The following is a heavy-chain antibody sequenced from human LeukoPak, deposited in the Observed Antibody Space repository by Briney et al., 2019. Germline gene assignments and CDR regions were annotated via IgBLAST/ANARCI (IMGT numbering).Heavy chain of an antibody. CDR3: ASRVGYYYYMDV. J-gene: IGHJ6*03. V-gene: IGHV4-39*07. CDR1: GGSISSSSYY. CDR2: IYYSGIT. Sequence: SETLSLTCTVSGGSISSSSYYWGWIRQPPGKGLEWIWSIYYSGITYYNPSLKSRVTISVDTSKNQFSLKLSSVTAADTAVYYCASRVGYYYYMDVWGKGTTVTVSS.